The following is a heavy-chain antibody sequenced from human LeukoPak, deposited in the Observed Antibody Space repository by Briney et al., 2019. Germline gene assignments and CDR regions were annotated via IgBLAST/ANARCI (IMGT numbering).Heavy chain of an antibody. V-gene: IGHV3-23*01. J-gene: IGHJ5*02. CDR1: GFTFSSYA. Sequence: GGSLRLSCAASGFTFSSYAMSWVRQAPGKGLEWVSAISGSGGSTYYADSVKGRFTISRDNSKNTLYLQMNSLRAEDTAVYSCAKERGRLPWELLSNWFDPWGQGTLVTVSS. CDR2: ISGSGGST. CDR3: AKERGRLPWELLSNWFDP. D-gene: IGHD1-26*01.